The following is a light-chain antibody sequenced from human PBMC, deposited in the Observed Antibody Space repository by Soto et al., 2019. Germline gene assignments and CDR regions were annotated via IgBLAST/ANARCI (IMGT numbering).Light chain of an antibody. J-gene: IGLJ2*01. CDR2: DVS. V-gene: IGLV2-14*01. CDR3: SSYTSSSTPV. CDR1: SSDVGGYNY. Sequence: QSALTQPASVSGSPGQSITISCTGTSSDVGGYNYVSWYQQNPGKAPKLMIYDVSNRPSGVSNRFSGSKSGNTASLTISGLQAEDEDVYYCSSYTSSSTPVFGGATKLTVL.